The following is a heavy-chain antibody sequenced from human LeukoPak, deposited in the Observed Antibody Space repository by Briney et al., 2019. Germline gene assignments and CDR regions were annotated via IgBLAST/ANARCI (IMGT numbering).Heavy chain of an antibody. V-gene: IGHV4-34*01. Sequence: SETLSLTCAVYGGSFSGYYWSWIRQSPGRGLEWIGEIDHRGSTNYNPSLKSRVTISVDTSRNQFSLKLSSVTAADTAVYYCATRYSSSWDYYYYYGMDVWGQGTTVTVSS. CDR1: GGSFSGYY. CDR2: IDHRGST. D-gene: IGHD6-13*01. J-gene: IGHJ6*02. CDR3: ATRYSSSWDYYYYYGMDV.